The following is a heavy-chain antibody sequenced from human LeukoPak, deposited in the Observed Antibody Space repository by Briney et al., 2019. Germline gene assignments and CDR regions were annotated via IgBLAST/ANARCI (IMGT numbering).Heavy chain of an antibody. J-gene: IGHJ4*02. V-gene: IGHV4-59*01. CDR3: ARDRGTTVISGEFDY. Sequence: SETLSLTCTVSGGSISSYYWSWIRQPPGKGLEWIGYIYYSGNTNYNPSLKSRVTISVDTSKNQFSLKLSSVTAADTAVYYCARDRGTTVISGEFDYWGQGTLVTVSS. D-gene: IGHD4-17*01. CDR2: IYYSGNT. CDR1: GGSISSYY.